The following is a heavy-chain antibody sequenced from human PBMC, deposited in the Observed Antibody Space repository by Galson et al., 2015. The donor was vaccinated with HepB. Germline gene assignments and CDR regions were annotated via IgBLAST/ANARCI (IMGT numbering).Heavy chain of an antibody. Sequence: SLRLSCAASGFTLSSYAMHWVRQAPGKGLEYVSAISSNGGSTYYADSVKGRFTISRDNSKNTLYLQMSSLRAEDTAVYYCVKGRGIAAAGTARFSDYYYYYGMDVWGQGTTVTVSS. CDR3: VKGRGIAAAGTARFSDYYYYYGMDV. CDR1: GFTLSSYA. D-gene: IGHD6-13*01. J-gene: IGHJ6*02. CDR2: ISSNGGST. V-gene: IGHV3-64D*06.